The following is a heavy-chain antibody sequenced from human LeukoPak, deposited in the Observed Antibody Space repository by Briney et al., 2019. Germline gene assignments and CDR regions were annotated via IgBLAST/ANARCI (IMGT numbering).Heavy chain of an antibody. V-gene: IGHV3-30*18. D-gene: IGHD4-17*01. CDR3: AKSGGVTTTLGY. CDR2: ISYDGSNK. J-gene: IGHJ4*02. Sequence: GRSLRLSCAASGFTFSSYGMHWVRQAPGKGLEWVAVISYDGSNKYYADSVKGRFTISRDNSKNTLYLQMSSLRAEDTAVYYCAKSGGVTTTLGYWGQGTLVTVSS. CDR1: GFTFSSYG.